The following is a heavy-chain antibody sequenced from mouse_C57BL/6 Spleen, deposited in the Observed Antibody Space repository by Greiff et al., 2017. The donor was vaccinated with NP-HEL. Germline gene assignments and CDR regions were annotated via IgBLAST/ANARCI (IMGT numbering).Heavy chain of an antibody. CDR3: AREGVYDYLAWFAY. CDR2: IYPGDGDT. Sequence: VQLQQSGPELVKPGASVKISCKASGYAFSSSWMNWVKQRPGKGLEWIGRIYPGDGDTNYNGKSKGKATLTADKSSSTAYMQLSSLTSEDSAVYFCAREGVYDYLAWFAYWGQGTLVTVSA. D-gene: IGHD2-4*01. J-gene: IGHJ3*01. CDR1: GYAFSSSW. V-gene: IGHV1-82*01.